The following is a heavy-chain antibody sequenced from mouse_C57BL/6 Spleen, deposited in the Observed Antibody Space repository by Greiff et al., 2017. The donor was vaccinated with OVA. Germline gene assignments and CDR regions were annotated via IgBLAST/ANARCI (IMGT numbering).Heavy chain of an antibody. D-gene: IGHD3-2*02. CDR3: TGLYTDSSGYF. CDR1: GFTFSNYW. CDR2: LRLKSDNYAT. V-gene: IGHV6-3*01. J-gene: IGHJ4*01. Sequence: EVKLVESGGGLVQPGGSMKLSCVASGFTFSNYWMNWVRQSPEKGLEWVAQLRLKSDNYATHYAESLKGRFTISRDDSKSSVYLQMNNLRAEDTGIDYCTGLYTDSSGYFWGQGTSVTVSS.